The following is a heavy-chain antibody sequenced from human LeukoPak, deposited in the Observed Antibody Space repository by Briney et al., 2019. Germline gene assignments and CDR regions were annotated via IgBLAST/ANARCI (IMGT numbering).Heavy chain of an antibody. Sequence: PGGSLRLSCAASGFAFSRQAMGGGREAPGKGVEWGSVISDSGDTTYYADSVKGGFTISRENSKNTLYLQLNSLRAEYTAIYSCAKDARRSDGWYFFFHCGQRALVSVSS. CDR3: AKDARRSDGWYFFFH. J-gene: IGHJ4*02. V-gene: IGHV3-23*01. D-gene: IGHD6-19*01. CDR1: GFAFSRQA. CDR2: ISDSGDTT.